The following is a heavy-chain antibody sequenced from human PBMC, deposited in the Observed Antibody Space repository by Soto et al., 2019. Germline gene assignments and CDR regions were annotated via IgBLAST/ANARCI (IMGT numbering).Heavy chain of an antibody. J-gene: IGHJ5*02. D-gene: IGHD6-13*01. CDR3: ARYVAAAGLGLNWFDP. CDR2: IIPIFGTA. CDR1: GGTFSSYA. Sequence: QVQLVQSGAEVQKPGSSVKVSCKASGGTFSSYAISWVRQAPGQGVEWMGGIIPIFGTANYAQKFQGRVTMTADESTSTAYMELSSLRSEDTAVYYCARYVAAAGLGLNWFDPWGQGTLVTVSS. V-gene: IGHV1-69*01.